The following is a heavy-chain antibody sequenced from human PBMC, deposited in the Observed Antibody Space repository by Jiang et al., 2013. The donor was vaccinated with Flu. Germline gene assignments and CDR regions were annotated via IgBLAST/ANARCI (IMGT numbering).Heavy chain of an antibody. J-gene: IGHJ4*02. Sequence: GAEVKKPGASVKVSRKASGYTFTSYAMHWVRQAPGQRLERMGWINAGNGNTKYSQKFQGRVTITRDTSASTAYMELSSLRSEDTAVYYCARDEPTKAAGVDYWGQGTLVTVSS. CDR1: GYTFTSYA. V-gene: IGHV1-3*01. D-gene: IGHD6-13*01. CDR2: INAGNGNT. CDR3: ARDEPTKAAGVDY.